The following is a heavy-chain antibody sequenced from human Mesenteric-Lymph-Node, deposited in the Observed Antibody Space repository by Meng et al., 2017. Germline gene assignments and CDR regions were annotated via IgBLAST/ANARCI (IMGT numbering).Heavy chain of an antibody. V-gene: IGHV4-31*03. CDR2: IHSSGST. CDR1: GGSISSGGYY. J-gene: IGHJ5*02. Sequence: QVQLQESGPGLVKPSDTLSLTCTVSGGSISSGGYYWSWIRQHPGKGLEWIGYIHSSGSTYYNPSLRSRLTISVDTSKNQFSLKLSSVTAADTAVYYCARASYGSGSPLGESWFDPWGQGTLVTVSS. D-gene: IGHD3-10*01. CDR3: ARASYGSGSPLGESWFDP.